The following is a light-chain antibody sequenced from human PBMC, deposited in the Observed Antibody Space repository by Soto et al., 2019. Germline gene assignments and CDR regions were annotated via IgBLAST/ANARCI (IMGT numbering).Light chain of an antibody. CDR1: QNINNY. Sequence: DIQMTQSPSSLSASVGYIVTITCQASQNINNYLNWYQQKPGRAPKLLIYDASNLEAGVPSRFRGSGSGTDFTLTISCLQSEDFATYYCQKYYSYPWKFGQGTKVDIK. CDR2: DAS. V-gene: IGKV1-33*01. CDR3: QKYYSYPWK. J-gene: IGKJ1*01.